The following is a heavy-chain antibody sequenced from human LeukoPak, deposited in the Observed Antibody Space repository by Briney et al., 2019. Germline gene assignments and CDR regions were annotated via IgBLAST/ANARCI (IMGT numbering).Heavy chain of an antibody. CDR2: IHSGGST. J-gene: IGHJ6*03. CDR3: ARVLRYCSGGNCYSGGLGYMDV. V-gene: IGHV3-53*01. D-gene: IGHD2-15*01. CDR1: GFTFSSYS. Sequence: TGGSLRLSCAASGFTFSSYSMNWVRQAPGKGLEWVSVIHSGGSTYYADSVKGRFTISRDNSKNTLYLQMNSLRAEDTAVYYCARVLRYCSGGNCYSGGLGYMDVWGKGTTVTISS.